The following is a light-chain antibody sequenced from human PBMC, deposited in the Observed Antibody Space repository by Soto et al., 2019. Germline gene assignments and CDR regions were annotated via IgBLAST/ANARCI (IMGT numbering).Light chain of an antibody. CDR2: DAS. CDR1: QSVSSY. Sequence: EIVLTQSQATLSLSPGERATLSCRASQSVSSYLAWYQQKPGQAPRLLIYDASNRATGIPARFSGSGSGTDFTLTITSLEPEDFAVYYCQQRSNWPPIFTFGPGTKVDFK. V-gene: IGKV3-11*01. CDR3: QQRSNWPPIFT. J-gene: IGKJ3*01.